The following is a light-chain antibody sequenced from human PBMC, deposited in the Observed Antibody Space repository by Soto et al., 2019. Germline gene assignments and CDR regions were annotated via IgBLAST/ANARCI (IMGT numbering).Light chain of an antibody. V-gene: IGKV3-15*01. J-gene: IGKJ2*01. CDR3: QQYNDWPLT. Sequence: EIVMTQSPATLSVSPGERVTLSCRASQSVNSNLAWYQQKPGQIPRLLIYGSSTRATGIPARFSGLGPVTDFTLTISSLQSEDFAYYYCQQYNDWPLTFGQGTKVDIK. CDR2: GSS. CDR1: QSVNSN.